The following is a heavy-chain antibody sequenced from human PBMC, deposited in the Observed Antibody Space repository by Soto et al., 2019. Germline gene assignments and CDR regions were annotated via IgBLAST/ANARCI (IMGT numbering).Heavy chain of an antibody. CDR3: ARDVRYVDL. V-gene: IGHV3-48*02. J-gene: IGHJ5*02. CDR1: GFTFSSYS. Sequence: EVQLVESGGGLVQPGGSLRLSCAASGFTFSSYSMNWVRQAPGTRLEWLSFTSSTGSTIYYADSVKGRFTISRDNAKNSLFLQMNSLRDEDTAVYYCARDVRYVDLWGQGTLVAVSS. D-gene: IGHD5-12*01. CDR2: TSSTGSTI.